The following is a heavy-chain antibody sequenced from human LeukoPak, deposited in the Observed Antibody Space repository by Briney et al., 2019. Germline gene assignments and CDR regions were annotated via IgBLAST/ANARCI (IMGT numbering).Heavy chain of an antibody. CDR2: INSSSSYI. CDR1: GFTFSSYS. V-gene: IGHV3-21*01. J-gene: IGHJ3*02. Sequence: PGGSLRLSCAASGFTFSSYSMNWVRQAPGKGLEWVSSINSSSSYIYYADSVKGRFTISRDNAKNSLYLQMNSLRAEDTAVYYCARDGSSNYAFDIWGQGTMVTVSS. CDR3: ARDGSSNYAFDI. D-gene: IGHD6-6*01.